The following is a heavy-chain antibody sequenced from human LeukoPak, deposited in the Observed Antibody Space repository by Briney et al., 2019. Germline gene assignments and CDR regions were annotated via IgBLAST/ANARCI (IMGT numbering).Heavy chain of an antibody. CDR2: INPNSGGT. Sequence: ASVKVSCKASGYTFTGYYMHWVRQAPGQGLEWMGWINPNSGGTNYAQKFQGRATMTRDTSISTAYMELSRLRSDDTAVYYCARGSGSLVDAFDIWGQGTMVTVSS. CDR1: GYTFTGYY. CDR3: ARGSGSLVDAFDI. J-gene: IGHJ3*02. D-gene: IGHD3-22*01. V-gene: IGHV1-2*02.